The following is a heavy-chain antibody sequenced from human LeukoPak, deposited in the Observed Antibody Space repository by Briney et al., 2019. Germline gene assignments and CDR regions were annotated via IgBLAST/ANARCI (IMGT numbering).Heavy chain of an antibody. CDR3: ALAYCGGDCYESAEYFQH. V-gene: IGHV1-69*04. CDR1: GGTFSSYA. D-gene: IGHD2-21*02. CDR2: IIPIFGIA. J-gene: IGHJ1*01. Sequence: GASVKVSCKASGGTFSSYAISWVRQAPGQGLEWMGRIIPIFGIANYAQKFQGRVTITADKSTSTAYMELSSLRSEDTAVYYRALAYCGGDCYESAEYFQHWGQGTLVTVSS.